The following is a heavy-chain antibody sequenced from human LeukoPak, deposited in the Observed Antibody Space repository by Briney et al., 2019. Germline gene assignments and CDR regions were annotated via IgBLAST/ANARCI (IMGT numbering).Heavy chain of an antibody. D-gene: IGHD2-2*01. V-gene: IGHV3-30-3*01. Sequence: GGSLRLSCAASGFTFSSYAMHWVRQAPGKGLEWVAVISYDGSNKYYADSVKGRFTISRDNSKNTLYLQMNSLRAEDTAVYYCASSSVVVPAAIGWDYYYGMDVWGQGTTVTVSS. J-gene: IGHJ6*02. CDR1: GFTFSSYA. CDR2: ISYDGSNK. CDR3: ASSSVVVPAAIGWDYYYGMDV.